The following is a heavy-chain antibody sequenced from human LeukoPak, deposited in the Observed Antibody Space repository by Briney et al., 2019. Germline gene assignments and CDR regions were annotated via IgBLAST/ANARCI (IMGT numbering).Heavy chain of an antibody. CDR3: ARQGPRGATTFFDY. Sequence: SETLSLTCTVSGGSISSSSYYWGWIRQPPGKEQEWIGSIYYSGGTYYNPSLKSRVTISVDTSKNQFSLKLSSVTAADTAVYYCARQGPRGATTFFDYWGQGTLVTVSS. J-gene: IGHJ4*02. V-gene: IGHV4-39*01. CDR2: IYYSGGT. CDR1: GGSISSSSYY. D-gene: IGHD1-26*01.